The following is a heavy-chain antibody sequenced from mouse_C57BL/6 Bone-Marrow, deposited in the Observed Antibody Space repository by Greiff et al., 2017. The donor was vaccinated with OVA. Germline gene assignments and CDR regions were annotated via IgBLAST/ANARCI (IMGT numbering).Heavy chain of an antibody. J-gene: IGHJ3*01. CDR1: GYTFTDYY. CDR2: INPYNGGT. CDR3: ARANWDGGWFAY. V-gene: IGHV1-19*01. D-gene: IGHD4-1*01. Sequence: EVKLMESGPVLVKPGASVKMSCKASGYTFTDYYMNWVKQSHGKSLEWIGVINPYNGGTSYNQKFKGKATLTVDKSSSTAYMELNSLTSEDSAVYYCARANWDGGWFAYWGQGTLVTVSA.